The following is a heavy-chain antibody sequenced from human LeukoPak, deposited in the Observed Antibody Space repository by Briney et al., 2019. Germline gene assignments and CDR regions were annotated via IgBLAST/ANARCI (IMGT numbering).Heavy chain of an antibody. CDR2: IKQDGSEK. D-gene: IGHD3-10*01. V-gene: IGHV3-7*01. J-gene: IGHJ4*02. CDR1: AFTFSSYW. Sequence: PGGSLRLSCAASAFTFSSYWMGCVRQAPGKGLEWVANIKQDGSEKYYVDSVKGRFTISRDNAKNSLYLQMNSLRAEDTAVYYCSRDKTPVLLCFGEPTPLFDYWGQGTLVTVSS. CDR3: SRDKTPVLLCFGEPTPLFDY.